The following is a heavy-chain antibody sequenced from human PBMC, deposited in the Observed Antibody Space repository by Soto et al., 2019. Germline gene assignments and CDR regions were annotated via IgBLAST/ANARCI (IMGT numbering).Heavy chain of an antibody. J-gene: IGHJ6*02. Sequence: PSETLSLTCDVYGGSFSGYYWSWIRQPPGKGLEWIGEINHSGSTNYNPSLKSRVTISVDTSKNQFSLKLSSVTAADTAVYYCARGLFCSSTSCYVYYYYYGMDVWGQGTTVTVSS. CDR3: ARGLFCSSTSCYVYYYYYGMDV. CDR1: GGSFSGYY. CDR2: INHSGST. V-gene: IGHV4-34*01. D-gene: IGHD2-2*01.